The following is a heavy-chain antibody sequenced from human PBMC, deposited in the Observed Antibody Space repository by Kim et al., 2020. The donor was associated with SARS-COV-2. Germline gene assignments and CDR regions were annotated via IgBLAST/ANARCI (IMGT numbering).Heavy chain of an antibody. CDR2: ISGRGTNI. J-gene: IGHJ4*02. V-gene: IGHV3-11*01. D-gene: IGHD1-1*01. CDR3: ARQLWSL. CDR1: GFVFSDYD. Sequence: GGSLRLSCAASGFVFSDYDMNWIRQAPGKGLEWVSYISGRGTNIYYADSVKGRFSVSRDNAKNSLYLQITSLRVEDTAIYYCARQLWSLWGQGTLVTVSS.